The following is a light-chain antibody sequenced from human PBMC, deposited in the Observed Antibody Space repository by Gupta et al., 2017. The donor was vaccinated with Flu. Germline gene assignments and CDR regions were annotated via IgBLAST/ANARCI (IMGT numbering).Light chain of an antibody. CDR1: KSVLYSSKHKNY. J-gene: IGKJ5*01. CDR2: WAS. CDR3: QQDDSTPFT. V-gene: IGKV4-1*01. Sequence: DIVMTQSPDSLAVSLGERATINCKSSKSVLYSSKHKNYLSWYQQKPGQPPKLLIYWASTRESGVPDRFSGSGSGTDFTLTISSRQAEDVAVYYCQQDDSTPFTFGQGTLLDIK.